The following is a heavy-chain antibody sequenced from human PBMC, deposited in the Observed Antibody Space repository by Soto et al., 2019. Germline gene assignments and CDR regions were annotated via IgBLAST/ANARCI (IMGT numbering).Heavy chain of an antibody. Sequence: PSETLSLTCTVSGGSISSGDYYWSWIRQPPGKGLEWIGYIYYSGSTYYNPSLKSRVTISVDTSKNQFSLKLSSVTAADTAVYYCARDRKLVSKKNYSYYGMDVWGQGTTVTVSS. V-gene: IGHV4-30-4*01. CDR3: ARDRKLVSKKNYSYYGMDV. CDR1: GGSISSGDYY. J-gene: IGHJ6*02. D-gene: IGHD6-13*01. CDR2: IYYSGST.